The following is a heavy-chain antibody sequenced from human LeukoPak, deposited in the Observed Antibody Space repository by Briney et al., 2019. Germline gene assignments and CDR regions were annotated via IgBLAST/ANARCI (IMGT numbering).Heavy chain of an antibody. CDR1: GGSVSSGGYY. CDR3: ARARYNSNWALDY. J-gene: IGHJ4*02. Sequence: PSETLSLTCTVSGGSVSSGGYYWSWIRQHPGKGLEWIGYIYYSGSTYYNPSLKSRVTISVDTSKNQFSLKLSSVTAADTAVYYCARARYNSNWALDYWGQGTLVTVSS. D-gene: IGHD6-13*01. V-gene: IGHV4-31*03. CDR2: IYYSGST.